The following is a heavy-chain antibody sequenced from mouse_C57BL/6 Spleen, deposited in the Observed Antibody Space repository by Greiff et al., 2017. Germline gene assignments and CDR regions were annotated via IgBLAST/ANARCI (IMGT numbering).Heavy chain of an antibody. D-gene: IGHD1-1*01. V-gene: IGHV1-82*01. Sequence: QVQLQQSGPELVKPGASVQISCKASGYAFSSSWMNWVKQRPGKGLEWIGRIYPGDGDTNYNGKFKGKATLTADKSSSTAYMQLSSLTSADSAVYFCARPLTAYYAMDYWGQGTSVTVSS. CDR1: GYAFSSSW. CDR3: ARPLTAYYAMDY. J-gene: IGHJ4*01. CDR2: IYPGDGDT.